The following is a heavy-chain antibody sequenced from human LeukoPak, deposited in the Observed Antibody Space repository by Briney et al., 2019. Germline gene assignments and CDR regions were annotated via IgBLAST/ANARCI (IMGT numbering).Heavy chain of an antibody. J-gene: IGHJ4*02. CDR2: INHSGST. Sequence: SETLSLTCAVYGGSFSGYYWSWIRQPPGKGLEWIGEINHSGSTNYNPSLKSRVTISVDTSKNQFSLKLRSVTAADTAVYYCARGTPTSRYSGRYLYYFDYWGQGTLVTDSS. V-gene: IGHV4-34*01. CDR1: GGSFSGYY. CDR3: ARGTPTSRYSGRYLYYFDY. D-gene: IGHD1-26*01.